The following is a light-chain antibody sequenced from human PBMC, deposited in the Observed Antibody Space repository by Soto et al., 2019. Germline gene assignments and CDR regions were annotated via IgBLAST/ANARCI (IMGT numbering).Light chain of an antibody. CDR2: GAS. J-gene: IGKJ5*01. Sequence: EILMTQSPATRCVSPGERATLSCRASQSVSSKLAWYQQKPGQAPRLLIYGASTRATGIPARLSGSGSGKEFTLTISSLQSEDFAVYYCQQYNNWPHSITFGHGTRLEIK. CDR3: QQYNNWPHSIT. CDR1: QSVSSK. V-gene: IGKV3-15*01.